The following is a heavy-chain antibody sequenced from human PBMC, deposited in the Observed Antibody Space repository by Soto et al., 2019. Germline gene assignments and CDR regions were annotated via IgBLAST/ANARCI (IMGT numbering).Heavy chain of an antibody. J-gene: IGHJ5*01. CDR2: ISGDGNDK. D-gene: IGHD2-15*01. CDR3: ARDLVFSCSSRSCFAKNWIDS. Sequence: PGGSLRLSCAASGIIFSSYALHWVRQAPDKGLERVAVISGDGNDKYYSYSVKGRFTISRDRSKSSIYLQMNSLRADDTAVYFCARDLVFSCSSRSCFAKNWIDSWGQGTQVTVS. CDR1: GIIFSSYA. V-gene: IGHV3-30-3*01.